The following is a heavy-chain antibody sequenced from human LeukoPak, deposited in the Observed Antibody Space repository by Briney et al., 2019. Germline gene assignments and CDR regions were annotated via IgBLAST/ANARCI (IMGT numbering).Heavy chain of an antibody. V-gene: IGHV4-34*01. CDR3: ARTVGYGGPRFDY. J-gene: IGHJ4*02. Sequence: PSETLSLTCAVYGGSFSGYYWSWIRQPPGKGLEWIGEINHSGSTNYNPSLKSRVTISVDTSKNQFSLKLSSVTAADTAVYYCARTVGYGGPRFDYWGQGTLVTVSS. CDR1: GGSFSGYY. CDR2: INHSGST. D-gene: IGHD4-23*01.